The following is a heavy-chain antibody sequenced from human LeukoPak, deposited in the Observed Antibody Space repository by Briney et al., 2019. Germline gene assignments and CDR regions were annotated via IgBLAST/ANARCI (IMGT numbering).Heavy chain of an antibody. CDR2: IYYSGST. Sequence: SETLSLTCTVSGGSISSYYWSWIRQPPGKGLEWIGYIYYSGSTNYNPSLKSRVTISVDTSKDQFSLKLSSVTAADTAVYYCARTTEGGYTYDYFYYYYMDAWGKGTTVTISS. V-gene: IGHV4-59*01. J-gene: IGHJ6*03. CDR1: GGSISSYY. D-gene: IGHD5-18*01. CDR3: ARTTEGGYTYDYFYYYYMDA.